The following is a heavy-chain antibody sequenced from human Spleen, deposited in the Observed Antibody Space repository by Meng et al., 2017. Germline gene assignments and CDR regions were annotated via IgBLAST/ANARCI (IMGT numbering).Heavy chain of an antibody. V-gene: IGHV3-74*03. Sequence: LSLTYAASGFTFSSYNMHWVRQTPGEGLVWVSRINTDASSTTYADSVKGRFTISRDDAKNTVYLQMNSLRAEDTAVYYCARDADWVIFDHWGQGALVTVSS. CDR3: ARDADWVIFDH. D-gene: IGHD3-9*01. J-gene: IGHJ4*02. CDR1: GFTFSSYN. CDR2: INTDASST.